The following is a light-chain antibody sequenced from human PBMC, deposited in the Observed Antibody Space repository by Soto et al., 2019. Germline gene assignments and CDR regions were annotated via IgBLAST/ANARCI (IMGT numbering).Light chain of an antibody. CDR1: QSARIY. CDR3: LQYNQWVWT. V-gene: IGKV3-15*01. J-gene: IGKJ1*01. CDR2: GAS. Sequence: IEMTQSPATLYVSPGETVNLSCRASQSARIYLAWYQQKPGRTPRLLIQGASTRAPGVPARFSGSGSGTDFTLTISSLQSEDSAIYYCLQYNQWVWTFGQGTKLEI.